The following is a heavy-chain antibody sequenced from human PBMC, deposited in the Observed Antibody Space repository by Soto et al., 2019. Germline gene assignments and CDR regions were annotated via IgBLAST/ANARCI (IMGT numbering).Heavy chain of an antibody. CDR2: IYYSGST. J-gene: IGHJ4*02. CDR1: GGSISSYY. D-gene: IGHD5-12*01. Sequence: SETLSLTCTVSGGSISSYYWSWIRQPPGKGLEWIGYIYYSGSTNYNPSLKSRVTISVDTSKNQFSLKLSSVTAADTAVYYCARSVDIVATIFGYRGQGTLVTVSS. CDR3: ARSVDIVATIFGY. V-gene: IGHV4-59*01.